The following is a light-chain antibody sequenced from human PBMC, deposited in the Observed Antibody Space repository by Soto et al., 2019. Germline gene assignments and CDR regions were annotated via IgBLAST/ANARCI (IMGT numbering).Light chain of an antibody. CDR2: AAT. Sequence: AIQMAQSPSSLSAFVGDRVTITCRASQGIGNDVGWYQQQPGKAPKLLIYAATTLQSGVPSRFSGTRSGTDFTLTISSLQPEDFATYYCLQDHNYPLTFGGGTRVDIK. J-gene: IGKJ4*01. CDR1: QGIGND. CDR3: LQDHNYPLT. V-gene: IGKV1-6*02.